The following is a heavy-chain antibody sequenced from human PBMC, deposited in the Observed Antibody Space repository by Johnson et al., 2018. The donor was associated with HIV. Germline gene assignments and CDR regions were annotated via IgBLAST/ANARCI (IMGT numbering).Heavy chain of an antibody. V-gene: IGHV3-7*04. CDR1: GFTFSSYW. Sequence: VQLVESGGGLVQPGGSLRLSCAASGFTFSSYWMSWVRQAPGKGLEWVANIKQDGSEKYYVDSVKGRFTISRDNAKNSLYLQMNSLRAEDTAVYYCAGGRDSSGYPDAFDIWGQGTMVTVSS. D-gene: IGHD3-22*01. CDR2: IKQDGSEK. CDR3: AGGRDSSGYPDAFDI. J-gene: IGHJ3*02.